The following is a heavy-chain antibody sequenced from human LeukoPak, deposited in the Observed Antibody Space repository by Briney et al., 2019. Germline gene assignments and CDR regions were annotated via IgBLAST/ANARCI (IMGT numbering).Heavy chain of an antibody. CDR3: AKDGPLLQRITMIVVVIRRSYYFDY. V-gene: IGHV3-23*01. Sequence: GGSLRLSCAASGFTFSSYAMSWVRQAPGKGLEWVSAISGSGGSTYYADSVKGRFTISRDNSKNTLYLQMNSLRAEDTAVYYYAKDGPLLQRITMIVVVIRRSYYFDYWGQGTLVTVSS. CDR1: GFTFSSYA. J-gene: IGHJ4*02. CDR2: ISGSGGST. D-gene: IGHD3-22*01.